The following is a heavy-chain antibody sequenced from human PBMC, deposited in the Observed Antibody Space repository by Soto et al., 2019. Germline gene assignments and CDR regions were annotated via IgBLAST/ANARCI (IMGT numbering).Heavy chain of an antibody. J-gene: IGHJ6*02. CDR1: GGAISSSSHY. CDR3: ARHDRYDSGWYTAWYCYYAMAV. CDR2: IYYSGNS. Sequence: QLQLQESGPGLVKPSETLSLTCTVSGGAISSSSHYWGWIRQPPGKGLEWIATIYYSGNSYYNPSLKSRVSISVDKSKNQFSLRLTSVTAADTAVYFCARHDRYDSGWYTAWYCYYAMAVWGPGATVTVSS. V-gene: IGHV4-39*01. D-gene: IGHD6-19*01.